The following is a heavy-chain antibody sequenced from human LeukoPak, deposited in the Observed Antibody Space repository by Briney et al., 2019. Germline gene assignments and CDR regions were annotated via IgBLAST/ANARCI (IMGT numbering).Heavy chain of an antibody. V-gene: IGHV3-11*06. CDR1: GFTFSDYY. J-gene: IGHJ3*02. Sequence: PGGSLRLSCAVSGFTFSDYYMSWIRQAPGKGLEWVSSIVSSSSYIYYADSVKGRFTISRDNAKNSLYLQMNSLRAEDTAVYFCARHRVEMAKNSAFDIWGQGTVVTVSS. CDR3: ARHRVEMAKNSAFDI. CDR2: IVSSSSYI. D-gene: IGHD5-24*01.